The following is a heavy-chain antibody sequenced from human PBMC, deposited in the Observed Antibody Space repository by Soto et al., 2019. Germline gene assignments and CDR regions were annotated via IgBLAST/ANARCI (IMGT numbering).Heavy chain of an antibody. CDR3: ARGTYCSSTSCYRRGYGDY. CDR1: GYTFTGYY. D-gene: IGHD2-2*02. CDR2: INPNSGGT. Sequence: ASVKVSCKASGYTFTGYYMHWVRQAPGQGLEWMGWINPNSGGTNYAQKFQGRVTMTRDTSISTAYMELSRLRSDDTAVYYCARGTYCSSTSCYRRGYGDYWGQGTLVTVSS. V-gene: IGHV1-2*02. J-gene: IGHJ4*02.